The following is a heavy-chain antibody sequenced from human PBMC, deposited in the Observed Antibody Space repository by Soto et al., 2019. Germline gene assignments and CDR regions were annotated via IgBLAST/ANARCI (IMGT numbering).Heavy chain of an antibody. CDR1: GYTFTGYY. Sequence: QVQLVQSGAEVKKPGASVKVSCKASGYTFTGYYMHWVRQAPGQGLEWMGWINPNSGGTNYAQKFQGRVTMTRDTSISTAYTELSRLRSDDTAVYYCARDLMDIVVVVAATPLGYWGQGTLVTVSS. J-gene: IGHJ4*02. V-gene: IGHV1-2*02. D-gene: IGHD2-15*01. CDR3: ARDLMDIVVVVAATPLGY. CDR2: INPNSGGT.